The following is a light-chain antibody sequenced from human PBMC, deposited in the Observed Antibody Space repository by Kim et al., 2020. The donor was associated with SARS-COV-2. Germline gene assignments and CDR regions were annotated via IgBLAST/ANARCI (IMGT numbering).Light chain of an antibody. Sequence: NFMLTQPHSVSESPGKTVTISCTRSSGGIAANYVQWYQQDPASAPTTVIYEDNQRPSGVPDRFSGSIESSSNSASLTISGLKTEDEADYYCQSYDSNNHWVFGGGTQLTVL. CDR1: SGGIAANY. CDR2: EDN. CDR3: QSYDSNNHWV. V-gene: IGLV6-57*04. J-gene: IGLJ3*02.